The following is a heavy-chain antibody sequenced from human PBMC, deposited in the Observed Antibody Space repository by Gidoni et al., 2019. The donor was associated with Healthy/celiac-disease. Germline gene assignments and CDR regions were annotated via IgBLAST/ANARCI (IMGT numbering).Heavy chain of an antibody. J-gene: IGHJ3*02. CDR2: IYYSGST. CDR1: GGSISSGRYY. Sequence: QVQLQESGPGLVKPSQTLSLTCTVSGGSISSGRYYWSWIRQHPGKGLEWIGYIYYSGSTYYNPSIKSRVTISVDTSKNQFSLKLGSVTAADTAVYYCARYMDSYYDSSGYPPRFDIWGQGTMVTVSS. CDR3: ARYMDSYYDSSGYPPRFDI. D-gene: IGHD3-22*01. V-gene: IGHV4-31*03.